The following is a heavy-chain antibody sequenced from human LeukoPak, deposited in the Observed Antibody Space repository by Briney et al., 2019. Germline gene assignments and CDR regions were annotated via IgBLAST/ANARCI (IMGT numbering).Heavy chain of an antibody. CDR1: GFTFDDYG. V-gene: IGHV3-20*04. Sequence: GGSLRLSCAASGFTFDDYGMSWVRQAPGKGLEWVSGINWNGGSTGYADSVKGRFTISGDNAKNSLYLQMNSLRAEDTAVYYCAELGITMIGGVWGKGTTVTISS. J-gene: IGHJ6*04. CDR3: AELGITMIGGV. CDR2: INWNGGST. D-gene: IGHD3-10*02.